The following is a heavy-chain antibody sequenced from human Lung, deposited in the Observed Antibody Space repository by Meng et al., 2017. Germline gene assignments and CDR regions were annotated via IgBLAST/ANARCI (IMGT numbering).Heavy chain of an antibody. Sequence: QVQLQESGPGLVKPSETLSLTCTVSGGSISSYYWCWIRQPPGKGLEWIGYIYYSGSTNYNPSLKSRVTISVDTSKNQFSLKLSSVTAADTAVYYCARHRGVVVIPTDWGQGTLVTVSS. J-gene: IGHJ4*02. CDR2: IYYSGST. D-gene: IGHD3-22*01. V-gene: IGHV4-59*08. CDR1: GGSISSYY. CDR3: ARHRGVVVIPTD.